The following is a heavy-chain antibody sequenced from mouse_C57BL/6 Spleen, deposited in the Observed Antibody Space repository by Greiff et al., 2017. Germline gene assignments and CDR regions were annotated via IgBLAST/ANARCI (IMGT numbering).Heavy chain of an antibody. Sequence: EVKLEESGGGLVQPGGSMKLSCVASGFTFSNYWMNWVRQSPEKGLEWVAQIRLKSDNYATHYAESVKGRFTISRDDSKSSVYLQMNNLRAEDTGIYYCTANWDKDYWGQGTSVTVSS. CDR2: IRLKSDNYAT. V-gene: IGHV6-3*01. CDR3: TANWDKDY. CDR1: GFTFSNYW. J-gene: IGHJ4*01. D-gene: IGHD4-1*01.